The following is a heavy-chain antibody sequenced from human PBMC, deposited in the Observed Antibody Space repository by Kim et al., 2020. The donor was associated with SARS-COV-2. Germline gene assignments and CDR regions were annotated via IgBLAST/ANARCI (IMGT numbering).Heavy chain of an antibody. CDR1: GGSVSSGSYY. D-gene: IGHD6-6*01. V-gene: IGHV4-61*01. Sequence: SETLSLTCTVSGGSVSSGSYYWSWIRQPPGKGLEWIGYIYYSGSTNYNPSLKSRVTISVDTSKNQFSLKLSSVTAADTAVYYCARDLWAAPFDYWGQGTLVTVSS. CDR2: IYYSGST. CDR3: ARDLWAAPFDY. J-gene: IGHJ4*02.